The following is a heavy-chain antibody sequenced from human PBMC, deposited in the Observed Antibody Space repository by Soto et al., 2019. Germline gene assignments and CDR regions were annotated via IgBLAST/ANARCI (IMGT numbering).Heavy chain of an antibody. CDR2: SIPIFGTA. CDR3: ARASTTVTRSWYFDR. V-gene: IGHV1-69*12. J-gene: IGHJ2*01. D-gene: IGHD4-17*01. CDR1: GGTFSSYD. Sequence: QVQLVQSGAEVKKPGSSVKVSCKASGGTFSSYDISWVRQAPGQGLEWMGGSIPIFGTANYAQKFQGRVTINAAESTSTAYMELSSLRSEDTAVYYCARASTTVTRSWYFDRWGRGTLDTVSS.